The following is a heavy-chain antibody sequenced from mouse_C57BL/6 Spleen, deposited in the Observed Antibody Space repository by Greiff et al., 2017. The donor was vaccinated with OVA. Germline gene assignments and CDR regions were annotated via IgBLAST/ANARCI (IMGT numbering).Heavy chain of an antibody. CDR2: IYPGDGDT. CDR3: ARADYYGSPYFDY. V-gene: IGHV1-82*01. CDR1: GYAFSSSW. Sequence: QVQLQQSGPELVKPGASVKISCKASGYAFSSSWMNWVKQRPGKGLEWIGRIYPGDGDTNCNGKFKGKATLTADKSSSTAYMQLSSLTSEDSAVYFCARADYYGSPYFDYWGQGTTLTVSS. J-gene: IGHJ2*01. D-gene: IGHD1-1*01.